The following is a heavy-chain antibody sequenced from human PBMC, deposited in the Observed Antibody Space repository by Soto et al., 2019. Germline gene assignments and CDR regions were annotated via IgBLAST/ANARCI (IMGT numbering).Heavy chain of an antibody. CDR3: ARDRKYSKYCANDCGHYFDY. CDR1: GYSFTSYG. V-gene: IGHV1-18*04. J-gene: IGHJ4*01. Sequence: GASVKVSCKASGYSFTSYGISWVRQAPGQGLEWMGWISAYNGDTEYAQKFQGRVTVTTDTATTTAYMELTSLRSDDTAVYFCARDRKYSKYCANDCGHYFDYWG. D-gene: IGHD2-8*01. CDR2: ISAYNGDT.